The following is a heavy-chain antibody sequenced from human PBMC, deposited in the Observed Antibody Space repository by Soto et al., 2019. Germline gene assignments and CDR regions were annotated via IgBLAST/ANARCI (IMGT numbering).Heavy chain of an antibody. CDR2: ISSSSSYI. CDR3: ARDRIAAANEYYYYYYGMDV. V-gene: IGHV3-21*01. CDR1: GFTFSSYS. Sequence: PGGSLRLSCAACGFTFSSYSMNWVRQAPGKGLEWVSSISSSSSYIYYADSVKGRFTISRDNAKNSLYLQMNSLRAEDTAVYYCARDRIAAANEYYYYYYGMDVWGQGTTVTVSS. D-gene: IGHD6-13*01. J-gene: IGHJ6*02.